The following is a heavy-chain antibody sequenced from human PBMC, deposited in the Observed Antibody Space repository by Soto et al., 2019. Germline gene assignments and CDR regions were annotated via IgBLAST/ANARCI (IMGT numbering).Heavy chain of an antibody. V-gene: IGHV1-69*13. J-gene: IGHJ6*02. Sequence: SVKVSCKASGGTFSSYAISWVRQAPGQGLEWMGGIIPIFGTANYAQKFQGRVTITADESTSTAYMELSSLRSEDTAVYYCARGDDFWSGYYDYYYYGMDVWGQGTTVTVSS. CDR1: GGTFSSYA. D-gene: IGHD3-3*01. CDR2: IIPIFGTA. CDR3: ARGDDFWSGYYDYYYYGMDV.